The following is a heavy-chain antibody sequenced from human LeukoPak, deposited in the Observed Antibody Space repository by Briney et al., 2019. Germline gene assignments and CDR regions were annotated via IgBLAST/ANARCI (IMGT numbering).Heavy chain of an antibody. V-gene: IGHV3-23*01. Sequence: GGSLRLSCAASGFTFSSYSMNWVRQAPGKGLEWVSAISGSGGSTYYADSVKGRFTISRDNSKNTLYLQMNSLRAEDTAVYYCAAQSARPQYYFDYWGQGTLVTVSS. CDR2: ISGSGGST. CDR3: AAQSARPQYYFDY. CDR1: GFTFSSYS. D-gene: IGHD6-6*01. J-gene: IGHJ4*02.